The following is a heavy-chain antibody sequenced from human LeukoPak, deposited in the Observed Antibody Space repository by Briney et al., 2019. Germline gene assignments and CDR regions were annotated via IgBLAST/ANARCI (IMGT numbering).Heavy chain of an antibody. Sequence: SETLSLTCTVSGGSISSSSYYWGWIRQPPGKGLEWIGSIYYSGSTYYNPSLKSRVTISVDTSKNQFSLKLSSVAAADTAVYYCARDRKEYSSSWYLYYYYGMDVWGQGTTVTVSS. CDR3: ARDRKEYSSSWYLYYYYGMDV. CDR1: GGSISSSSYY. V-gene: IGHV4-39*07. D-gene: IGHD6-13*01. CDR2: IYYSGST. J-gene: IGHJ6*02.